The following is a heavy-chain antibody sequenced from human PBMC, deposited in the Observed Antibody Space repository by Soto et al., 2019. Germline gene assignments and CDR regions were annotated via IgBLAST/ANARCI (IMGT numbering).Heavy chain of an antibody. CDR2: ISYDGSNK. D-gene: IGHD3-9*01. V-gene: IGHV3-30*18. Sequence: HPGGSLRLSCAASGFTFSSYGMHWVRQAPGKGLEWVAVISYDGSNKYYADSVKGRFTISRDNSKNTLYLQMNSLRAEDTAVYYCAKDRRDILTGHYAGYYYYGMDVWGQGTTVTVSS. J-gene: IGHJ6*02. CDR1: GFTFSSYG. CDR3: AKDRRDILTGHYAGYYYYGMDV.